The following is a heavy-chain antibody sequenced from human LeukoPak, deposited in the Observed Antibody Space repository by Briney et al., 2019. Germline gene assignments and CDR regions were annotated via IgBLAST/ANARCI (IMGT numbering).Heavy chain of an antibody. CDR2: INWNSNYI. CDR1: GFTFDDYA. D-gene: IGHD3-10*01. Sequence: GGSLRLSCAASGFTFDDYAMPWVRQAPGKGLEWVSGINWNSNYINYADSVKGRFTISRDNAKNSLYLQMNSLRAEDTAVYYCVREEPYGSGYWGQGTLVTVSS. J-gene: IGHJ4*02. CDR3: VREEPYGSGY. V-gene: IGHV3-9*01.